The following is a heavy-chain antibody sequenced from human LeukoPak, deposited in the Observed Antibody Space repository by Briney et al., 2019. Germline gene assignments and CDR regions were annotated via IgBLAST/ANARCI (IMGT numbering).Heavy chain of an antibody. J-gene: IGHJ4*02. D-gene: IGHD3-22*01. V-gene: IGHV3-48*04. CDR1: GFTFSSYS. CDR3: ARAFYDSSGYSVWGFDY. Sequence: GGSLRLSCAASGFTFSSYSMNWVRQAPGKGLEWVSYISSSSSTIYYADSVKGRFTISRDNAKNSLYLQMNSLRAEDTAVYYCARAFYDSSGYSVWGFDYWGQGTLVTVSS. CDR2: ISSSSSTI.